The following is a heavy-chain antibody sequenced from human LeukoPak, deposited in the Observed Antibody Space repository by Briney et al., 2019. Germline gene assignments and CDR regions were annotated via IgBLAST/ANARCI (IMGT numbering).Heavy chain of an antibody. CDR3: AKDYYDSSGYFDY. CDR2: TYYRSKWYN. V-gene: IGHV6-1*01. CDR1: GDSVSSNSAA. J-gene: IGHJ4*02. D-gene: IGHD3-22*01. Sequence: SQTLSLTCAISGDSVSSNSAAWNWIRQSPSRGLEWLGRTYYRSKWYNDYAVSVKSRITINPDTSKNQVSLQLNSVTPEDAAVYYCAKDYYDSSGYFDYWGQGTLVTVSS.